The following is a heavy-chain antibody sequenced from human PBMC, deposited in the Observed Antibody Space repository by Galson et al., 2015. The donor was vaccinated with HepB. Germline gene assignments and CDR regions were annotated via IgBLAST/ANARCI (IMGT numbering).Heavy chain of an antibody. J-gene: IGHJ6*02. V-gene: IGHV3-30*18. CDR1: GFTFSSYG. Sequence: SLRLSCAASGFTFSSYGMHWVRQAPGKGLEWVAVISYDGSNKYYADSVKGRFTISRDNSKNTLYLQMNSLRAEDTAVYYCAKDRATIFGVVYYYYYYGMDVWGQGTTVTVSS. CDR2: ISYDGSNK. D-gene: IGHD3-3*01. CDR3: AKDRATIFGVVYYYYYYGMDV.